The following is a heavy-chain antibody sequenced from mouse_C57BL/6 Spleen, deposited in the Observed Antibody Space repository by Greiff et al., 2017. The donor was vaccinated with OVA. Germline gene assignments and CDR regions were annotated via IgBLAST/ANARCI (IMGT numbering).Heavy chain of an antibody. V-gene: IGHV1-26*01. Sequence: EVQLQQSGPELVKPGASVKISCKASGYTFTDYYMNWVKQSHGKSLEWIGDINPNNGGTSYNQKFKGKATLTVDKSSSTAYMELRSLTSEDSAVYYCARNPYLLWGQGTTLTVSS. CDR2: INPNNGGT. J-gene: IGHJ2*01. D-gene: IGHD1-1*01. CDR3: ARNPYLL. CDR1: GYTFTDYY.